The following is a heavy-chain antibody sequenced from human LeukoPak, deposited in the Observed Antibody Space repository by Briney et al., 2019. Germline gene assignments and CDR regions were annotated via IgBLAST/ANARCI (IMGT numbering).Heavy chain of an antibody. D-gene: IGHD4-17*01. CDR2: IYTSGST. CDR1: GGSLSSYY. J-gene: IGHJ3*02. V-gene: IGHV4-4*07. CDR3: ARDDGVLLRAFDI. Sequence: SETLSLTCTVSGGSLSSYYWSWIRQPAGKGREWIGRIYTSGSTYYNPSLKSRVTMSVDTSKNQFSLKLSSVTAADTAVYYCARDDGVLLRAFDIWGQGTMVTVSS.